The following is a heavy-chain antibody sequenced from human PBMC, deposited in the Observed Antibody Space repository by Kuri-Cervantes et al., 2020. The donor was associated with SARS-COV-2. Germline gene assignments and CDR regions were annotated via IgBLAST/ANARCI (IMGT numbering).Heavy chain of an antibody. Sequence: GGSLRLSCAASGFTFSSYEMNWVRQAPGMGLEWVSSISSSSSYIYYADSVKGRFTISRDNAKNSLYLQMNSLRAEDTAVYYCARDGWGSSIDYWGQGTLVTVSS. D-gene: IGHD6-13*01. J-gene: IGHJ4*02. CDR1: GFTFSSYE. CDR3: ARDGWGSSIDY. CDR2: ISSSSSYI. V-gene: IGHV3-21*01.